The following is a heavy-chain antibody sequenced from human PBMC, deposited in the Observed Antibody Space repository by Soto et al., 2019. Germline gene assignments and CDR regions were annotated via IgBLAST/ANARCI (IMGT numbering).Heavy chain of an antibody. V-gene: IGHV3-30-3*01. CDR1: GFTFSSYA. J-gene: IGHJ4*02. CDR3: ARDTVGKYYYGSGISDYFDY. Sequence: GGSLRLSCAASGFTFSSYAMHWVRQAPGKGLEWVAVISYDGSNKYYADSVKGRFTISRDNSKNTLYLQMNSLRAEDTAVYYCARDTVGKYYYGSGISDYFDYWGQGTLVTVSS. CDR2: ISYDGSNK. D-gene: IGHD3-10*01.